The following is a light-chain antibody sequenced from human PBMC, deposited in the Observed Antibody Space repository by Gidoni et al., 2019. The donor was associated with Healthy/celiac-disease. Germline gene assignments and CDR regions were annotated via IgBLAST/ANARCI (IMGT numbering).Light chain of an antibody. CDR3: QQRSNGLT. CDR1: QSVSSY. Sequence: DIVLTQSPATLSLSPGERATLSCRASQSVSSYLAWNQQKPGKAPRLLIYDASNRATGIPARFSGSGSGTDFTLTISSLEPEDFAVYYCQQRSNGLTYGGGTKVEIK. V-gene: IGKV3-11*01. J-gene: IGKJ4*01. CDR2: DAS.